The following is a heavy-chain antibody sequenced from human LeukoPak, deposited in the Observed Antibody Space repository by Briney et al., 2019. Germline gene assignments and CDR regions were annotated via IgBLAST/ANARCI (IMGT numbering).Heavy chain of an antibody. Sequence: GGSLRLSCAASGFTFSSYWMSWVRQAPGKGLEWVANIKQDGSEKYYVDSVKGRFTISRDNAKNSLYLQMKSLRAEDTAVYYCARDLTGIVGATAYFDYWGQGTLVTVSS. CDR1: GFTFSSYW. V-gene: IGHV3-7*01. CDR3: ARDLTGIVGATAYFDY. D-gene: IGHD1-26*01. J-gene: IGHJ4*02. CDR2: IKQDGSEK.